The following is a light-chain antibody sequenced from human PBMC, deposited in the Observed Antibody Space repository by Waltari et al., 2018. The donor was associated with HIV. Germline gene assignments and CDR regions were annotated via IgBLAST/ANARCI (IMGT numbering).Light chain of an antibody. CDR3: QQYYATLLT. CDR1: QSVFYNGYHY. Sequence: DIVMTQSPDSLAVSLGERATLNCKSSQSVFYNGYHYLAWYQQRPGQPPKLLIYWASTRESGVPDRFSGTGSGTNFTLTINNLQPEDVAVYYCQQYYATLLTFGGGTKVEIK. V-gene: IGKV4-1*01. J-gene: IGKJ4*01. CDR2: WAS.